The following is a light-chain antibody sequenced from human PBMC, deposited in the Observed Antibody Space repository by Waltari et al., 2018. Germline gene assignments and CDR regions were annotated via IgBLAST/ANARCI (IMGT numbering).Light chain of an antibody. Sequence: QSVLTQPPSASGTPGQRVTISCSGSISNIGKKYVCWYQQVPGMAPKLLIYDNNQRPSGVPGRFSGSTSGTSASLAISGLRSEDEGDYSCASWDDNLYGWVFGGGTKLTVL. CDR3: ASWDDNLYGWV. V-gene: IGLV1-47*01. CDR1: ISNIGKKY. CDR2: DNN. J-gene: IGLJ3*02.